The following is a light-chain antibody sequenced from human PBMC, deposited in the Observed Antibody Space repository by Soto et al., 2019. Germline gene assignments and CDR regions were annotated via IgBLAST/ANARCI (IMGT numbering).Light chain of an antibody. J-gene: IGKJ4*01. V-gene: IGKV3D-15*01. CDR3: QQYNSWVT. CDR1: QNVGNN. Sequence: EIVMTQSPDTLCVSPGESATLSCRSSQNVGNNLAWYKQHPGQSPRLLLYGTSTRASGIPPRFRGSGYVTDFTLNIKYLRSEDTGVYYCQQYNSWVTFGGGTRVEI. CDR2: GTS.